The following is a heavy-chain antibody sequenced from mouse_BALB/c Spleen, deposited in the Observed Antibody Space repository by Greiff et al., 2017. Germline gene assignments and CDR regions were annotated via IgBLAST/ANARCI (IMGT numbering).Heavy chain of an antibody. CDR2: INPSNGRT. CDR1: GYTFTSYW. J-gene: IGHJ4*01. D-gene: IGHD2-4*01. Sequence: QVQLQQSGAELVKPGASVKLSCKASGYTFTSYWMHWVKQRPGQGLEWIGEINPSNGRTNYNEKFKSKATLTVDKSSSTAYMQLSSLTSEDSAVYYCARRDYDDGSYAMDYWGQGTSVTVSS. V-gene: IGHV1S81*02. CDR3: ARRDYDDGSYAMDY.